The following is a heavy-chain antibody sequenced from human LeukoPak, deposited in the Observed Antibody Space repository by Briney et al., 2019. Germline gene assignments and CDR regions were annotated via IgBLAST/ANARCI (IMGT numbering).Heavy chain of an antibody. Sequence: SETLSLTCTVSGGSINSYYGSWIRQPPGKGLEWIGDIHTTGSTNYNPSLTSRVTISVDMSKNQFSLKLSSVTAADTAVYYCARQVGYCSSTSCYWPNWFDPWGQGTLVTVSS. CDR3: ARQVGYCSSTSCYWPNWFDP. J-gene: IGHJ5*02. CDR1: GGSINSYY. D-gene: IGHD2-2*01. CDR2: IHTTGST. V-gene: IGHV4-4*09.